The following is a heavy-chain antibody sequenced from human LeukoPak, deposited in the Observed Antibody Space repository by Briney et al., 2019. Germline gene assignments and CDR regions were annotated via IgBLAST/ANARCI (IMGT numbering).Heavy chain of an antibody. V-gene: IGHV4-34*01. CDR2: INHSGST. D-gene: IGHD1-1*01. Sequence: PSETLSLTCAVYGGSFSGYYWSWIRQPPGKGLEWIGEINHSGSTNYNPSLKSRVTISVDTSKNQFSLKLSSVTAADTAVYYCARSLNIERYYFDYWGQGTLVTVSS. CDR1: GGSFSGYY. J-gene: IGHJ4*02. CDR3: ARSLNIERYYFDY.